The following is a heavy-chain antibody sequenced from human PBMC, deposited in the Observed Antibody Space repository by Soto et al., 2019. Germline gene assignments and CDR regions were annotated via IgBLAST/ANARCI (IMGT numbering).Heavy chain of an antibody. CDR2: ISSSGSST. J-gene: IGHJ4*02. V-gene: IGHV3-23*01. D-gene: IGHD6-6*01. Sequence: GGSLRLSCAASGFTFSNYAMSWVRQAPGKGLEWVSTISSSGSSTYYADSVKGRFTISRDNSKNTLYLQMNSLRAEDTAVYYCAKAKISSIAARRDYWGQGTLVTVSS. CDR3: AKAKISSIAARRDY. CDR1: GFTFSNYA.